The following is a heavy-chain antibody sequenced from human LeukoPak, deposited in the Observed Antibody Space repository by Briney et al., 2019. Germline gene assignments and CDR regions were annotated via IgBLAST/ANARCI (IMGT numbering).Heavy chain of an antibody. CDR2: IYPGDSDT. V-gene: IGHV5-51*01. CDR1: GYSFTSYW. D-gene: IGHD4-11*01. Sequence: GESLKISCKGSGYSFTSYWIGWARQMPGKGLEWMGIIYPGDSDTRYSPSFQGQVTISADKSISTAYLQWSSLKASGTAMYYCARTQDYSNYYYYMDVWGKGTTVTVSS. J-gene: IGHJ6*03. CDR3: ARTQDYSNYYYYMDV.